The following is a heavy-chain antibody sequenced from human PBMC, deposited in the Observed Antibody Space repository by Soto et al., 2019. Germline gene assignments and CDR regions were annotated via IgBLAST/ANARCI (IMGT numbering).Heavy chain of an antibody. V-gene: IGHV3-74*01. D-gene: IGHD4-17*01. CDR3: ARDPSYYGDYIYYYYGMDV. J-gene: IGHJ6*02. CDR1: GFTFSSHW. CDR2: INSDGSST. Sequence: EVQLVESGGGLVQPGGSLRLSCAASGFTFSSHWMHWVRQAPGKGLVWVSRINSDGSSTSYADSVKGRFTISRDNAKNTLYLQMNSLRAEDTAVYYCARDPSYYGDYIYYYYGMDVWGQGTTVTVSS.